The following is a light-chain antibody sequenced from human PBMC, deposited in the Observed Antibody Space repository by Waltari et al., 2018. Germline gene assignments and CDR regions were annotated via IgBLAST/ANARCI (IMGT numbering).Light chain of an antibody. CDR3: GTWDDSLNGGI. CDR2: DKS. Sequence: QSVLTQPPSVSAAPGQKVTISCSGGSSNIAIHSVSWYQQLPGTAPKLLLFDKSGQPPGIPDRFAGSRSGASAALDITGLQTGDEAEYYCGTWDDSLNGGIFGGGTKLTVL. V-gene: IGLV1-51*01. CDR1: SSNIAIHS. J-gene: IGLJ2*01.